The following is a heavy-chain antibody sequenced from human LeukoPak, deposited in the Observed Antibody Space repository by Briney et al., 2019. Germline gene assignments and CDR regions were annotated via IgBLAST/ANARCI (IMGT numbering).Heavy chain of an antibody. CDR1: GFTFNRYW. V-gene: IGHV3-23*01. CDR2: ISCSGGST. J-gene: IGHJ4*02. CDR3: AKGLQYSSGWYGDY. Sequence: GGSLRLSCAASGFTFNRYWMVWFRQAPGKGLVWGSAISCSGGSTYYAGSVKGRFTISRDNSKNTLYLQMNSLRAEDTAVYYCAKGLQYSSGWYGDYWGQGTLVTVSS. D-gene: IGHD6-19*01.